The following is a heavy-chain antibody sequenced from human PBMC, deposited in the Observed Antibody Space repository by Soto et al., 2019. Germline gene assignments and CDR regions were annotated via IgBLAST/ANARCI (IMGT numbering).Heavy chain of an antibody. CDR2: IYYSGST. J-gene: IGHJ4*02. CDR1: GGSISSYY. CDR3: ARGADYYDSSGYYDTHFDY. D-gene: IGHD3-22*01. Sequence: SETLSLTCTVFGGSISSYYWSWIRQPPGKGLEWIGYIYYSGSTNYNPSLKSRVTISVDTSKNQFSLKLSSVTAADTAVYYCARGADYYDSSGYYDTHFDYWGQGTLVTVSS. V-gene: IGHV4-59*01.